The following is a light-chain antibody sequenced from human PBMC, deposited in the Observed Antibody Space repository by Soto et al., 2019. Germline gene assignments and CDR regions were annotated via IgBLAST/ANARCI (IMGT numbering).Light chain of an antibody. CDR2: GAS. J-gene: IGKJ5*01. Sequence: EERATLFCRAIQSVSSSYLAWYQQKPGQAPRPLIYGASSRATGIPDRLSGSGSGTDFTLTITRLVPEDFEVYYCQQYGTSPPITFGQGTRLEIK. CDR1: QSVSSSY. CDR3: QQYGTSPPIT. V-gene: IGKV3-20*01.